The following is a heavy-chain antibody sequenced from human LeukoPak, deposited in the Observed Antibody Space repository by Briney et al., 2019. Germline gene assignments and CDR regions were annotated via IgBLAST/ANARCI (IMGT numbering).Heavy chain of an antibody. D-gene: IGHD3-22*01. V-gene: IGHV3-30*04. Sequence: GGSLRLSCTASGFTFSSYTMNWVRQAPGKGLKWVAVTSFDGSDNYYADSVKGRFTISRDNSKNTLYLQMNSLRAEDTAVYYCAKDHRRHSGYVFDYWGQGTLVTVSS. CDR2: TSFDGSDN. J-gene: IGHJ4*02. CDR3: AKDHRRHSGYVFDY. CDR1: GFTFSSYT.